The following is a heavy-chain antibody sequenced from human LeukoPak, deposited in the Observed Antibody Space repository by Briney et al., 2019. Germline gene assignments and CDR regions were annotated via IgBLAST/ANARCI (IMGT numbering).Heavy chain of an antibody. CDR1: GGSISSYY. D-gene: IGHD3-10*01. J-gene: IGHJ5*02. Sequence: KPSETLSLTCTVSGGSISSYYWSWIRQPPGKGLEWIGYIYYSGSTYYNPSLKSRVTISVDTSKNQFSLKLSSVTAADTAVYYCARRHYYGSGGSNWFDPWGQGTLVTVSS. CDR3: ARRHYYGSGGSNWFDP. V-gene: IGHV4-59*06. CDR2: IYYSGST.